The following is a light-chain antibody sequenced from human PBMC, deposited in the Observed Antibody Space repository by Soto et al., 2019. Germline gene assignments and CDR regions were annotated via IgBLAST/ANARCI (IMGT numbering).Light chain of an antibody. CDR3: QQRSNWPLT. CDR1: QSVSSY. Sequence: EIVLTQSPATLSLSPGERATLSRRASQSVSSYLAWYQHKPGQAPRLLIYDASNRATGIPARFSGSGSGTDFTLTISTLEPEDFAVYYCQQRSNWPLTFGGGTKVEIK. CDR2: DAS. V-gene: IGKV3-11*01. J-gene: IGKJ4*01.